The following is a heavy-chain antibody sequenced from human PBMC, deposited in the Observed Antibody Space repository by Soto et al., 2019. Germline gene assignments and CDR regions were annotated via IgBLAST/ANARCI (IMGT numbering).Heavy chain of an antibody. Sequence: PSETLSLTCTVSGGSISSGGYYWSWIRQHPGKGLEWIGYIYYSGSTYYNPSLKSRVTISVDTSKNQFSLKLSSVTAADTAVYYFARGSSGYSHNWFDPWGQGTLVTVSS. J-gene: IGHJ5*02. CDR2: IYYSGST. CDR1: GGSISSGGYY. CDR3: ARGSSGYSHNWFDP. V-gene: IGHV4-31*03. D-gene: IGHD2-15*01.